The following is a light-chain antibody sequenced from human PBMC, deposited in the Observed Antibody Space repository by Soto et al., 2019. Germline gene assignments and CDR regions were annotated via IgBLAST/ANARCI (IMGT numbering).Light chain of an antibody. CDR3: QQSYTSSLT. Sequence: DIQLTQSPSSLSASVGDTVTITCRASQSIERYLNWYQVKPGNAPNLLIAPASSWQGGVPSRFSGSGSGTDFTLTISSLQPEDFATHYCQQSYTSSLTFGGGTKVEIK. J-gene: IGKJ4*01. CDR2: PAS. V-gene: IGKV1-39*01. CDR1: QSIERY.